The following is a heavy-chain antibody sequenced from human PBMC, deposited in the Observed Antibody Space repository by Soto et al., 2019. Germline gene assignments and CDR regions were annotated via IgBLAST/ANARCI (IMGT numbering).Heavy chain of an antibody. J-gene: IGHJ4*02. V-gene: IGHV3-7*05. CDR3: TRDQF. CDR1: GFTSRGFW. Sequence: EGQLVQSGAGLVQPGGSLRLSCVGSGFTSRGFWMGWVRQAPGKGLEWVANIKEDATQKNYVDSVRGRFTISRDTATISLYLQMNSLRAEDTAVYYCTRDQFWGQGTLVTVSS. CDR2: IKEDATQK.